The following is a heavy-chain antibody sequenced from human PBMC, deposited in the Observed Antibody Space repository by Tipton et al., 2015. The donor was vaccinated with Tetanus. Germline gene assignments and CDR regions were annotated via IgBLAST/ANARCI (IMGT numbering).Heavy chain of an antibody. D-gene: IGHD1-14*01. CDR2: VSSSGST. CDR3: ARGTGDY. Sequence: TLSLTCTVSGGSLRGGDHYWSWIRQPPGKGLEWLACVSSSGSTNSNYSLKSRITVSRDTSKNQFSLKLSSVTAADTAVYYCARGTGDYWGQGTLVTVSS. V-gene: IGHV4-61*08. J-gene: IGHJ4*02. CDR1: GGSLRGGDHY.